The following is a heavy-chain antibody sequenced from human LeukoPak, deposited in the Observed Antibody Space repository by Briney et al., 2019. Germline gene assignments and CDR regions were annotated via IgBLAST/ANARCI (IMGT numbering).Heavy chain of an antibody. CDR1: GFTFSHYD. CDR3: GRDLNGNYIGAFEM. J-gene: IGHJ3*02. CDR2: IHGGADIP. Sequence: GGSLRLSCTASGFTFSHYDMTWVRQAPGKGLEWVSSIHGGADIPSYADSVKGRFTISRDNSKNTLFLEMNSLRGEDTAVYYCGRDLNGNYIGAFEMWGPGTKVTVSS. V-gene: IGHV3-23*01. D-gene: IGHD1-7*01.